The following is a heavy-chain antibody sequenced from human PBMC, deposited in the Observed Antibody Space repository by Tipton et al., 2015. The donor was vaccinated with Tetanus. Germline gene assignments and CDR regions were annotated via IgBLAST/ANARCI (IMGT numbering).Heavy chain of an antibody. Sequence: QLVQSGAEVKRHGASVKVSCKASGYTFTSFGINWVRQAPGQGLEWMGWINTDKGSTNYAQNLQGRVIMTTDTSTLTAYMELRSLRSDDTAVYYCARGGTMDYWGQGTLVTVSA. V-gene: IGHV1-18*01. CDR1: GYTFTSFG. D-gene: IGHD1-1*01. J-gene: IGHJ4*02. CDR2: INTDKGST. CDR3: ARGGTMDY.